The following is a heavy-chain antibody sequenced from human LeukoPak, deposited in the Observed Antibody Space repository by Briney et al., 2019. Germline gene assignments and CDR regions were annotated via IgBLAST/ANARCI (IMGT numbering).Heavy chain of an antibody. J-gene: IGHJ6*02. CDR1: GFTFDDYA. CDR2: ISWNSGSI. CDR3: AKVKDPYYYYYGMDV. V-gene: IGHV3-9*01. Sequence: PGGSLRLSCAASGFTFDDYAMHWVRQAPGKGLEWVSGISWNSGSIGYEDSVKGRFTISRDNAKNSLYLQMNSLRAEDTALYYCAKVKDPYYYYYGMDVWGQGTTVTVSS.